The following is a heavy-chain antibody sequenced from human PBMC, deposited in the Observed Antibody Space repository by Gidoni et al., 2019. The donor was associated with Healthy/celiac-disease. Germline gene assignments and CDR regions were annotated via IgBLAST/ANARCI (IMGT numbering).Heavy chain of an antibody. D-gene: IGHD2-15*01. V-gene: IGHV3-7*04. J-gene: IGHJ4*02. CDR1: GFTFSSDW. CDR2: IKQDGREK. CDR3: ARGGGTVDY. Sequence: EVQLVESGGGVVQPGGSLRLSCAASGFTFSSDWMSWVRQAPGRGLEWLDNIKQDGREKYYVDSVKGRFTISRDNAKNSLYLQMNSLRAEDTAVYYCARGGGTVDYWGQGTLVTVSS.